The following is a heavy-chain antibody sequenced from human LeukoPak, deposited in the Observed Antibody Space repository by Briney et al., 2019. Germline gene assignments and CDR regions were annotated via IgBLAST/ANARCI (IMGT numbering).Heavy chain of an antibody. CDR3: ARVRIGETSYDASDV. D-gene: IGHD1-26*01. CDR2: IYITGST. Sequence: PSETLSLTCTVSGGSISSYYWTWIRQPPGKGLEWIGDIYITGSTNYNPYLKRRVTMSVDTSKNQFSLRPSSVTAADTAVYYCARVRIGETSYDASDVWGLGTMVTISS. V-gene: IGHV4-59*13. CDR1: GGSISSYY. J-gene: IGHJ3*01.